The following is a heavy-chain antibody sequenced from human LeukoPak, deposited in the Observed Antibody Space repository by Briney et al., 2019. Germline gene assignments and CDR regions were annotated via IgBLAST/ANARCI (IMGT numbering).Heavy chain of an antibody. J-gene: IGHJ4*02. Sequence: SSETLSLTCSVSGGSISSSTYHWGWIRQPPGKGLEWIGTLYYTGSTYYNPSLKSRVTISVDTSKNQFSLKLSSVTAADTAVYYCACRVDTAMVIAYWGQGILVTVSS. V-gene: IGHV4-39*01. CDR3: ACRVDTAMVIAY. CDR1: GGSISSSTYH. D-gene: IGHD5-18*01. CDR2: LYYTGST.